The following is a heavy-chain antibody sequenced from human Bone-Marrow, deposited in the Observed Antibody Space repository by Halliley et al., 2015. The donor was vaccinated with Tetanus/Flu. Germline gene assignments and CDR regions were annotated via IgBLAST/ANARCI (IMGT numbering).Heavy chain of an antibody. CDR3: TRVGDGDNSDISYGMDV. Sequence: QLVQSGAEVKKPGESLKISCKGSGYTFSIFWIGWVRQMPGKGLGWMGVIYPGDSDIKYSPSFQGQVSISADKSISTAYLQWSSLKASDTAIYYCTRVGDGDNSDISYGMDVWGQGTKVTVSS. CDR2: IYPGDSDI. CDR1: GYTFSIFW. D-gene: IGHD3-16*01. V-gene: IGHV5-51*01. J-gene: IGHJ6*02.